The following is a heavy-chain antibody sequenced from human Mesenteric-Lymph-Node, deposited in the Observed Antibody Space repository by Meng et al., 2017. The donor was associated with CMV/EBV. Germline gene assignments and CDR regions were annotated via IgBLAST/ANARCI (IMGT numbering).Heavy chain of an antibody. CDR1: GGSFSGYS. J-gene: IGHJ4*02. V-gene: IGHV4-34*01. D-gene: IGHD3-16*01. CDR2: INHSGST. Sequence: CAVYGGSFSGYSWSWIRQPPGKGLGWIGEINHSGSTNYNPSLKSRVTISVDTSNNQFSLKLGSVTAADTAVYYCASLRPEWGMLYYWGQGTLVTVSS. CDR3: ASLRPEWGMLYY.